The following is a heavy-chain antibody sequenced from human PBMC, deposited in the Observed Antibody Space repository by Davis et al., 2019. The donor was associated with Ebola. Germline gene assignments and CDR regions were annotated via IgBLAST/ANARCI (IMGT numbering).Heavy chain of an antibody. CDR3: ASRTVVTTRYYYYGMDV. CDR1: GFTFSSYA. CDR2: IRGSGGST. V-gene: IGHV3-23*01. J-gene: IGHJ6*02. D-gene: IGHD4-23*01. Sequence: GESLKISCAASGFTFSSYAMSWVRQAPGKGLEWVSAIRGSGGSTYYADSVKGRFTISRDNSKNTLYLQMNSLRAEDTAVYYCASRTVVTTRYYYYGMDVWGQGTTVTVSS.